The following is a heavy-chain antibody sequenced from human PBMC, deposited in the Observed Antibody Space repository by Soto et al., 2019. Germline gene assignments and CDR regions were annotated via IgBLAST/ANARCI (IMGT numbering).Heavy chain of an antibody. Sequence: VQLLQSGAEVKKPGASVKVSCKTSGFTFTSYDINWVRQATGQGLEWMGWGNPNSGNTDYAQKFQGRVTMTRNTSITTAYMELSSLRSEDTAVYYCARVPFVNFGDSVPFDYWGQGTLVTVSS. CDR1: GFTFTSYD. J-gene: IGHJ4*02. CDR3: ARVPFVNFGDSVPFDY. CDR2: GNPNSGNT. D-gene: IGHD4-17*01. V-gene: IGHV1-8*01.